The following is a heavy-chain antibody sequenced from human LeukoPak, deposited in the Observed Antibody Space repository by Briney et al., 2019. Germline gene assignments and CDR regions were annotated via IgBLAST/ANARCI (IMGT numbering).Heavy chain of an antibody. D-gene: IGHD3-22*01. Sequence: GGSLRLSCAASGFTFSSYAMSWVRQAPGKGLEWVSYISSSSSSIYYADSVKGRFTISRDNAKNSLYLQMNSLRDEDTAVYYCARVFSSGYPYFDYWGQGALVTVSS. CDR2: ISSSSSSI. J-gene: IGHJ4*02. CDR1: GFTFSSYA. V-gene: IGHV3-48*02. CDR3: ARVFSSGYPYFDY.